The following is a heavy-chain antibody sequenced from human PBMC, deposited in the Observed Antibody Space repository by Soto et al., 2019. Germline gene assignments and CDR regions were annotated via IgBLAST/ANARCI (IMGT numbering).Heavy chain of an antibody. CDR3: AKRVGGDGWAPGY. Sequence: GASVKVSCKASGYTFSSYYMNWVRQAPGQGLEWLGIINPSGGYTTYAQRFLGRVTMTSDTSTSTVHMELGSLRAEDTAVYYRAKRVGGDGWAPGYWGQGTLVTVSS. D-gene: IGHD3-10*01. CDR2: INPSGGYT. V-gene: IGHV1-46*01. CDR1: GYTFSSYY. J-gene: IGHJ4*02.